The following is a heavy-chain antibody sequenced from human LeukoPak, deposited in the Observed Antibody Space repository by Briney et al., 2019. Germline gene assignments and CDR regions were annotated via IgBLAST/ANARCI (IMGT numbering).Heavy chain of an antibody. CDR2: INPNSGGS. CDR3: ARGSGYDDSPGLH. Sequence: ASVTVSFTASGYTFTDYYMHWVRQAPGQGLEWMGRINPNSGGSNYAQEFQGRVTITRDTSISTAYMELNRLRSDDTAVYYCARGSGYDDSPGLHWGQGTLVTVSS. J-gene: IGHJ4*02. D-gene: IGHD5-12*01. CDR1: GYTFTDYY. V-gene: IGHV1-2*06.